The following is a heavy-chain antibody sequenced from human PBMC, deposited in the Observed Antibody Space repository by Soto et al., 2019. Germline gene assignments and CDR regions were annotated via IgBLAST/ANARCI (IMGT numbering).Heavy chain of an antibody. Sequence: GGSLRLSCTASGFTFGDYAMSWFRQAPGKGLEWVGFIRSKAYGGTTEYAASVKGRFTISRDDSKSIAYLQMNSLKTEDTAVYYGGCSGESGACEIWGKGRMFT. CDR2: IRSKAYGGTT. V-gene: IGHV3-49*03. D-gene: IGHD5-12*01. J-gene: IGHJ3*02. CDR1: GFTFGDYA. CDR3: GCSGESGACEI.